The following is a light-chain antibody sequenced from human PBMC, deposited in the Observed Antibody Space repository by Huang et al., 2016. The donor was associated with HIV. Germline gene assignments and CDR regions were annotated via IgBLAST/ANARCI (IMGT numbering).Light chain of an antibody. J-gene: IGKJ4*01. Sequence: EIEMTQSPATLSVSPRERATLSCRASHSVDSDLAWYQQKPGQAPRLLIYDASTRATGISAKFNGTGSGTEFSLSITNLQSEDFAVYYCQQYNDWPPLTFGGGTKVEI. CDR2: DAS. CDR1: HSVDSD. V-gene: IGKV3-15*01. CDR3: QQYNDWPPLT.